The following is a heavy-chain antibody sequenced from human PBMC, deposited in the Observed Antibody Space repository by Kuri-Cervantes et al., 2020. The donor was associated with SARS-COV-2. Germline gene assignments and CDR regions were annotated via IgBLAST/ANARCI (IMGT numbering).Heavy chain of an antibody. CDR1: GGSISSYY. V-gene: IGHV4-4*07. J-gene: IGHJ3*02. Sequence: SETLSLTCTVSGGSISSYYWSWIRQPAGKGLEWIGRIYTSGSTNYNPSLKSRVTMSVDTSKNQFSLKLSSVTAADTAVYYCARNDFWSVRGAFDIWGQGTMVTVSS. D-gene: IGHD3-3*01. CDR2: IYTSGST. CDR3: ARNDFWSVRGAFDI.